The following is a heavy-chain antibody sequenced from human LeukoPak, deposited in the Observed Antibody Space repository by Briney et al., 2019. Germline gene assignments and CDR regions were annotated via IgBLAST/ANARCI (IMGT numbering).Heavy chain of an antibody. D-gene: IGHD6-19*01. V-gene: IGHV3-7*05. J-gene: IGHJ4*02. CDR1: GFTFSGYW. CDR3: ARDYSTSGWPIGL. CDR2: INPDGSEK. Sequence: PGGSLRLSCAASGFTFSGYWMSWVRQAPGKGLEWVANINPDGSEKTYVDSTKGRFTISRDNAKNSLFLQMNSLRAEDTAVYYCARDYSTSGWPIGLWGQGTLVTVSS.